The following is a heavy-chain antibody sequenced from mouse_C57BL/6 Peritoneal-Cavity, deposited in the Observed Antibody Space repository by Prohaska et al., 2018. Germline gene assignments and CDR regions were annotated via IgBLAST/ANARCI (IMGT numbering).Heavy chain of an antibody. J-gene: IGHJ2*01. CDR1: VFSLTIYG. CDR3: ARNWYYFDY. V-gene: IGHV2-2*01. CDR2: IWSCGSK. Sequence: QVQLKQSGPGLVQPSQSLSITCTVSVFSLTIYGVHWFRQSSGKGLEWLGVIWSCGSKDYNAAFIYRLSISKDNSKGQVFFKMNSLQADDTAIYYCARNWYYFDYWGQGTTLTVSS.